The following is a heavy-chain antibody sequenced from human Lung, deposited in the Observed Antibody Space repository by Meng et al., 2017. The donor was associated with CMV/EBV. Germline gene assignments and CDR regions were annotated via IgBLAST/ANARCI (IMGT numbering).Heavy chain of an antibody. CDR1: GFTFSDYY. J-gene: IGHJ6*02. CDR2: ISSSGSTI. D-gene: IGHD3-3*01. V-gene: IGHV3-11*01. Sequence: GESLKISCAASGFTFSDYYMSWIRQAPGKGLEWVSYISSSGSTIYYADSVKGRFTISRDNAKNSLYLQMNSLRAEDTAVYYCARDKAYDFWSGHYYYGMEVWGQGTXVTVSS. CDR3: ARDKAYDFWSGHYYYGMEV.